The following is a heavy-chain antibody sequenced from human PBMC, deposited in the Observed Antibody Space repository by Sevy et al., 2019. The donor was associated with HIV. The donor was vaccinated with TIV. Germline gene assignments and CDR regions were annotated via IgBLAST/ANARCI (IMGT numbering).Heavy chain of an antibody. D-gene: IGHD1-26*01. V-gene: IGHV4-4*07. CDR3: ASGPWGWFDS. J-gene: IGHJ5*01. CDR2: IHISGST. CDR1: GRSISTLY. Sequence: SETLSLTCNVSGRSISTLYWTWIRQPAGKGLEWIGRIHISGSTNYNPSVKSRVTMSGDTSKNQFFLKMTSVTAADTAIYYCASGPWGWFDSWGQGTPVTVSS.